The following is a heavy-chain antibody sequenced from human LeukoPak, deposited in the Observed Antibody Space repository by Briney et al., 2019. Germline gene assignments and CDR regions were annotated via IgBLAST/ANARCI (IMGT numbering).Heavy chain of an antibody. CDR2: SRNKANSYTT. Sequence: GGSLRLSCAASGFTFSSYSMNWVRQAPGKGLEWVGRSRNKANSYTTEYAASVRGRLTISRDDSKNSVYLQMNSVETEDTAVYYCARGRYSSGWYAEYWGQGTLVTVSS. V-gene: IGHV3-72*01. CDR1: GFTFSSYS. CDR3: ARGRYSSGWYAEY. D-gene: IGHD6-19*01. J-gene: IGHJ4*02.